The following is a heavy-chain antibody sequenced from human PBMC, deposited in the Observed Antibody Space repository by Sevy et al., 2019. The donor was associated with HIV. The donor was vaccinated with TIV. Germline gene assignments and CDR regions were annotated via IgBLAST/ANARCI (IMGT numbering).Heavy chain of an antibody. CDR1: GYTLTALS. D-gene: IGHD3-22*01. J-gene: IGHJ4*02. Sequence: ASVKVSCKVSGYTLTALSMHWVRQAPGKGLEWMGTFDPEDGETRFAQKFQGRVTMTEDTSTDTASMELSNLRSEDTAAYFCATTKDYYDSSGYPFDHWGQGALVTVSS. V-gene: IGHV1-24*01. CDR2: FDPEDGET. CDR3: ATTKDYYDSSGYPFDH.